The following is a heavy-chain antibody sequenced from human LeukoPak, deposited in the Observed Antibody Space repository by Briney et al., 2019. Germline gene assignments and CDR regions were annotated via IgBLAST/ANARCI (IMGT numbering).Heavy chain of an antibody. CDR2: ISGSGGST. CDR3: ANDRNYDSSGYYSY. D-gene: IGHD3-22*01. Sequence: GSLRLSCAASGFTFSSYAMSWVRQAPGKWLEWVSAISGSGGSTYYADSVKGRFTISRDNSKNTLYLQMNSLRAEDTAVYYCANDRNYDSSGYYSYWGQGTLVTVSS. V-gene: IGHV3-23*01. J-gene: IGHJ4*02. CDR1: GFTFSSYA.